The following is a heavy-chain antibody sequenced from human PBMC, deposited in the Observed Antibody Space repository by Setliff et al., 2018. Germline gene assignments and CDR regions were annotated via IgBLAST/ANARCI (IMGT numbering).Heavy chain of an antibody. CDR1: GGTFSSYA. CDR3: ARARSFNWIDIDY. Sequence: GASVKVSCKASGGTFSSYAIGWVRQAPGQGLEWMGRIIPIFGTANYAQKFQGRVTITADKSTSTAYMELSSLRSEDTAVYYCARARSFNWIDIDYWGQGTLVTVSS. D-gene: IGHD1-20*01. CDR2: IIPIFGTA. J-gene: IGHJ4*02. V-gene: IGHV1-69*06.